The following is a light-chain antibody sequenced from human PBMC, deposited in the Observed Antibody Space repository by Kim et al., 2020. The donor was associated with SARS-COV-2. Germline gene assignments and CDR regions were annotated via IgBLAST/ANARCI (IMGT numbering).Light chain of an antibody. CDR3: NSRDRDSTGNLYV. CDR2: DKN. J-gene: IGLJ1*01. V-gene: IGLV3-19*01. Sequence: GQTVTITVQGDSLRRYYASGYQQKPGQAPVLVMYDKNNRPSGIPDRFSRSSSGDTASLTITGAQAADEADYYCNSRDRDSTGNLYVFGTGTKVTVL. CDR1: SLRRYY.